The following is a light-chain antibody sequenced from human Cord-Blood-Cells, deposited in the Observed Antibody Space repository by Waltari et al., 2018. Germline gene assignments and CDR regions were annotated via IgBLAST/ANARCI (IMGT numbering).Light chain of an antibody. CDR3: QQSYSTLMYT. Sequence: DVQITQSPSSLSASVGDRVTITCRASQSISSDLNWYQQKPGRAPTRLIYAASSLQSGVPSRFSGSGSGTDFAVNISSLQAEDYATYYCQQSYSTLMYTFGQGTTLEIK. CDR1: QSISSD. J-gene: IGKJ2*01. CDR2: AAS. V-gene: IGKV1-39*01.